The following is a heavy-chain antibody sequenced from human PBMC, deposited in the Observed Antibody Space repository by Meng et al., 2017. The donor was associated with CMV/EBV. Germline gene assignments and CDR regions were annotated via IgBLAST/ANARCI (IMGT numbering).Heavy chain of an antibody. V-gene: IGHV3-74*01. J-gene: IGHJ6*02. CDR3: AREDYGYYGMDV. CDR1: GFTFSSYW. CDR2: INNDESST. Sequence: GESLKISCAASGFTFSSYWMHWVRQAPGKGLVWVSRINNDESSTSYADSVKGRFTISRDNAKNTLYLQMNSLRAEDTAVYYCAREDYGYYGMDVWGQGTTVTVSS.